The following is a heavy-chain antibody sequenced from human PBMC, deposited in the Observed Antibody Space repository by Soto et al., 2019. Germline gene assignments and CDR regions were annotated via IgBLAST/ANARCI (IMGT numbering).Heavy chain of an antibody. CDR1: GGSISSSSYY. CDR3: ACYGDRWAFDI. J-gene: IGHJ3*02. Sequence: QLQLQESGPGLVKPSETLSFTCTVSGGSISSSSYYWGWIRQPPGKGLEWIGSIYYSGSTYYNPSLKSRVTISVDTSKNQSSLKLSSVTAADTAVYYCACYGDRWAFDIWGQGTMVTVSS. CDR2: IYYSGST. V-gene: IGHV4-39*01. D-gene: IGHD4-17*01.